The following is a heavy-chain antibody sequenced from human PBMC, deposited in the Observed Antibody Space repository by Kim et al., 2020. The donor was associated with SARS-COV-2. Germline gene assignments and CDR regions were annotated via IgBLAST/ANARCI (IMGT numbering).Heavy chain of an antibody. J-gene: IGHJ4*02. CDR1: GFTFSNYG. CDR2: ISGSGGIT. Sequence: GGSLRLPCAASGFTFSNYGINWVRQAPGKGLEWVSYISGSGGITSYADSVKGRFTISRDNSKNTLFLQMNGLRAEDTAVYYCVPGPRRVATEPTDYWGQGTLVTVSS. CDR3: VPGPRRVATEPTDY. D-gene: IGHD1-26*01. V-gene: IGHV3-23*01.